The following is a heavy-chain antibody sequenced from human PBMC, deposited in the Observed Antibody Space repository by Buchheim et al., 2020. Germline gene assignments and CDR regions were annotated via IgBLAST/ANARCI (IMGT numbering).Heavy chain of an antibody. V-gene: IGHV3-7*03. CDR3: ARDPDGVISLYYFDY. CDR1: GFTFSSYW. CDR2: IKQDGSEK. D-gene: IGHD3-16*02. J-gene: IGHJ4*02. Sequence: EVQLVESGGGLVQPGGSLRLSCAASGFTFSSYWMSWVRQAPGKGLEWVANIKQDGSEKYYVDSVKGRCTISRANAKNSLYLQMNSLRAEDTAVYYCARDPDGVISLYYFDYWGQGTL.